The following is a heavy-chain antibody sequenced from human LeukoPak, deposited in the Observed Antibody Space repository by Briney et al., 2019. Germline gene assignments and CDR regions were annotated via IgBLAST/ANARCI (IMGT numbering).Heavy chain of an antibody. J-gene: IGHJ3*02. D-gene: IGHD3-22*01. CDR2: IIPILGIA. Sequence: GASVKVSCKASGGTFSSYAISWVRQAPGQGLEWMGRIIPILGIANYAQKFQGRVTITADKSTSTAYMELSSLRSEDTAVYYCASGAPNYYDSSGGDAFDIWGQGTMVTVSS. CDR3: ASGAPNYYDSSGGDAFDI. CDR1: GGTFSSYA. V-gene: IGHV1-69*04.